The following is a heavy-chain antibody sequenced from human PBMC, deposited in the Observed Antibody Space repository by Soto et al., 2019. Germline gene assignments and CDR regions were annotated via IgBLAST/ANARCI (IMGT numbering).Heavy chain of an antibody. Sequence: EVQLVESGGDLVQPGGSLRLSCAASGFTFSTYSMNWVRQAPGKGLELVSLISGSSSTIYYADSVKGRFTISRDNAKNSLYLQMNSLRAEDTAVYYCARGDSSFGYWGQGTLVTVSS. V-gene: IGHV3-48*01. CDR3: ARGDSSFGY. J-gene: IGHJ4*02. CDR2: ISGSSSTI. CDR1: GFTFSTYS. D-gene: IGHD6-13*01.